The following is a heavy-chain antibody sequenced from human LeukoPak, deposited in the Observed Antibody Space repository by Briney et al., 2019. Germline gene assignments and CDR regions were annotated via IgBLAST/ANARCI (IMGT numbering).Heavy chain of an antibody. J-gene: IGHJ4*02. D-gene: IGHD6-19*01. V-gene: IGHV3-23*01. CDR2: ISGSGDRT. Sequence: PGGSLRLSCAVSGFTFSSYGMSWVRQAPGKGLEWVSVISGSGDRTYYADSVKGRFTISRDNSKNTLYLQMNSLRAEDTAVYYCAANIAVGPSVGYWGQGTLVTVSS. CDR3: AANIAVGPSVGY. CDR1: GFTFSSYG.